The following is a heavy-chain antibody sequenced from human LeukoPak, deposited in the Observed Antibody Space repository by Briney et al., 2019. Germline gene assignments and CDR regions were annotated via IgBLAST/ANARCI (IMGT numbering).Heavy chain of an antibody. CDR3: AKDILSSNYDSSGYLFDP. CDR1: GFTFDDYA. Sequence: GRSLRLSCAASGFTFDDYAMHWVRQALGKGLEWVSGISWNSGSIGYANSVKGRFTISRDNAKNSLYLQMNSLRAEDTALYYCAKDILSSNYDSSGYLFDPWGQGTLVTVSS. D-gene: IGHD3-22*01. J-gene: IGHJ5*02. CDR2: ISWNSGSI. V-gene: IGHV3-9*01.